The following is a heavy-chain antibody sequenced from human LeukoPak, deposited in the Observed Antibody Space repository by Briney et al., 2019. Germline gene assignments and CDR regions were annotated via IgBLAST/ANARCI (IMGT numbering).Heavy chain of an antibody. V-gene: IGHV4-59*01. D-gene: IGHD3-22*01. Sequence: PSETLSLTCTVSGDSISSYYWSWIRQPPGKGLEWIGYIYYSGCTNYNPSLKSRVTISVDTSKNQFSLKLSSVTAADTAVYYCARYWDSSGYYRYYFDYWGQGTLVTVSS. CDR2: IYYSGCT. CDR3: ARYWDSSGYYRYYFDY. J-gene: IGHJ4*02. CDR1: GDSISSYY.